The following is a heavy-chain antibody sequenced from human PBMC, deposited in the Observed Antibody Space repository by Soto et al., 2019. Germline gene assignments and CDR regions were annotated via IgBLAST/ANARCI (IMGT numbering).Heavy chain of an antibody. CDR2: IIPILGIT. D-gene: IGHD6-19*01. V-gene: IGHV1-69*02. CDR3: AIAVAGTHGMDV. CDR1: GGTFSSYT. Sequence: QVQLVQSGAEVKKPESSVKVSCKASGGTFSSYTISWVRQAPGQGLVWMGRIIPILGITNYAQKFQGRVTIIADKSTSTAYMELSSLRSEDTAVYYCAIAVAGTHGMDVWGQGTTVTVSS. J-gene: IGHJ6*02.